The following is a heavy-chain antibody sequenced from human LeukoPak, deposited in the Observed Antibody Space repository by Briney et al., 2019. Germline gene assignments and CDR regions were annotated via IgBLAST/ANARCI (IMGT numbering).Heavy chain of an antibody. D-gene: IGHD6-19*01. CDR2: ISGSGGIP. CDR1: RFTFSSYV. J-gene: IGHJ4*02. Sequence: GGSLRLSCAASRFTFSSYVMRWVRQAPGKGLEWVSAISGSGGIPYYADSVKGRFTISRDNSRNTLYLQMNSLRAEDTAVYYCAKDRVAVALAPIDYWGQGTLVTVSS. V-gene: IGHV3-23*01. CDR3: AKDRVAVALAPIDY.